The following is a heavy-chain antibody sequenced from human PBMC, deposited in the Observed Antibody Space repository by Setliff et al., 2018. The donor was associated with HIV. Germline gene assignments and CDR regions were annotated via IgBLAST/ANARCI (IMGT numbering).Heavy chain of an antibody. CDR3: ARDWVTTAYYFDY. CDR2: VNPNNGGT. Sequence: ASVKVSCKASGYTFTGYYIHWVRQAPGQGLEWMGRVNPNNGGTNYAQKFRDRVTMTTDTSISTAHMELTRLRSDDTAVYYCARDWVTTAYYFDYWGQGTLVTVSS. V-gene: IGHV1-2*06. J-gene: IGHJ4*02. D-gene: IGHD4-17*01. CDR1: GYTFTGYY.